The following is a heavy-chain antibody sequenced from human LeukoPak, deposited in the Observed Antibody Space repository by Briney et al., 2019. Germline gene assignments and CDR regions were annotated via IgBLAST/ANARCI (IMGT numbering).Heavy chain of an antibody. CDR1: GGSFSGYY. CDR2: IYYSGST. V-gene: IGHV4-59*01. CDR3: ARDNCSGGSCYYY. J-gene: IGHJ4*02. Sequence: SETLSLTCAVYGGSFSGYYWSWIRQPPGKGLEWIGYIYYSGSTNYNPSLKSRVTISVDTSKNQFSLKLSSVTAADTAVYYCARDNCSGGSCYYYWGQGTLVTVSS. D-gene: IGHD2-15*01.